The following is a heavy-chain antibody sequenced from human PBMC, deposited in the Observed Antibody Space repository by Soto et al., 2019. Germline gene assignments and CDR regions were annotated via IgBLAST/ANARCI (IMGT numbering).Heavy chain of an antibody. D-gene: IGHD3-3*01. J-gene: IGHJ4*02. CDR3: ANFTSCSYYTCLEY. CDR2: INDRSNYI. CDR1: VCSFSKYS. V-gene: IGHV3-21*06. Sequence: VGSLRLSCASSVCSFSKYSMNCVRQSPGKGLEWVSSINDRSNYIYYADSVKGRFTISRDNAINSLYLQMNSLRPDDTAVYYCANFTSCSYYTCLEYWGRGTLVIVSS.